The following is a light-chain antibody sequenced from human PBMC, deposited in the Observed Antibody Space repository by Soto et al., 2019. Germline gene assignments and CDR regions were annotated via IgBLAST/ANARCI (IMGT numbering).Light chain of an antibody. J-gene: IGKJ1*01. CDR3: HQYNNWPWT. Sequence: ETVMTQSPVTLSVSPGDTATLSCRASQRVSSHLAWYRQRPGQAPRLLIYAASTRATGIPVRFSGSGSETEFTLTIRSLQSEDSALYYCHQYNNWPWTFGQGTKVDIK. CDR2: AAS. CDR1: QRVSSH. V-gene: IGKV3-15*01.